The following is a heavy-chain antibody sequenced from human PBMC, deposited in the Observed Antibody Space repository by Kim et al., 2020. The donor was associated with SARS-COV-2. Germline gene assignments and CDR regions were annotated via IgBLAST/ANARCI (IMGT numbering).Heavy chain of an antibody. D-gene: IGHD3-10*01. CDR2: INSIGTTE. Sequence: GGSLRLSCTASGFTFSSYEMDWVRQAPGKGLEWVSYINSIGTTEYYVDSVKGRFTISRDNAKNSLYLQMNSLRAEDTAIYYCVRDGSGSSLVFDIWGQGTMVIVSS. J-gene: IGHJ3*02. CDR1: GFTFSSYE. CDR3: VRDGSGSSLVFDI. V-gene: IGHV3-48*03.